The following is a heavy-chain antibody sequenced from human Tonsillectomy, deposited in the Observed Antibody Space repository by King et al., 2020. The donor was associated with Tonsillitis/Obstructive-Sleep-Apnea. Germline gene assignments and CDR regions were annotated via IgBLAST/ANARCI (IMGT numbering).Heavy chain of an antibody. J-gene: IGHJ4*02. CDR1: GFTFSTYA. CDR3: AKRGVYNRLEDS. V-gene: IGHV3-23*04. D-gene: IGHD5/OR15-5a*01. CDR2: ISASGGST. Sequence: VQLVESGGGLVQPGGSLRLSCAASGFTFSTYAMSWVRQAPGKGLEWVSAISASGGSTYYADSVKGRFTISRDNSKSTLYLQMNSLRTEDTAVYYCAKRGVYNRLEDSWGQGTLVPVPS.